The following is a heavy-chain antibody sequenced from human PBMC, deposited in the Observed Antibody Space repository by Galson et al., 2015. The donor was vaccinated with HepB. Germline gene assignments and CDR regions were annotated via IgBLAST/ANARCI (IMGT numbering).Heavy chain of an antibody. J-gene: IGHJ6*02. CDR1: GYTFTDYG. Sequence: SVKVSCKASGYTFTDYGISWVRQAPGQGLEWMGWISAYNGNRNYAQKFQGRVTMTTDTSTSTAYMDLRSLRSDDTAVYYCARDKGVSTWIQRGGTYYYYYGMDVWGQGTTVTVSS. V-gene: IGHV1-18*04. CDR3: ARDKGVSTWIQRGGTYYYYYGMDV. D-gene: IGHD5-18*01. CDR2: ISAYNGNR.